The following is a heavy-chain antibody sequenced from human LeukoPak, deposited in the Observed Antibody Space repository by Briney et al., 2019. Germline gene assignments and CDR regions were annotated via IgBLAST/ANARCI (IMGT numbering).Heavy chain of an antibody. J-gene: IGHJ4*02. Sequence: KPSETLSLTCTVSGGSISSYYWGWIRQPPGKGLEWIGSIYYSGSTYYNPSLKSRVTISVDTSKNQFSLKLSSVTAADAAVYYCARHSSQGATVQTSFDYWGQGTLVTVSS. D-gene: IGHD1-26*01. CDR3: ARHSSQGATVQTSFDY. CDR2: IYYSGST. CDR1: GGSISSYY. V-gene: IGHV4-39*01.